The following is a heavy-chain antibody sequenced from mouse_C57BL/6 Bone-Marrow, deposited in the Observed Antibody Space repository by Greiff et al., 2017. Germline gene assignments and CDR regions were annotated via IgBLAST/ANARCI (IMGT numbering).Heavy chain of an antibody. CDR3: TPYYYGSSFHFDY. CDR2: IDPENGDT. D-gene: IGHD1-1*01. J-gene: IGHJ2*01. V-gene: IGHV14-4*01. Sequence: VHVKQSGAELVRPGASVKLSCTASGFNIKDDYMHWVKQRPEQGLEWIGWIDPENGDTEYASKFQGKATITADTSSNTAYLQLSSLTSEDTAVYYCTPYYYGSSFHFDYWGQGTTLTVSS. CDR1: GFNIKDDY.